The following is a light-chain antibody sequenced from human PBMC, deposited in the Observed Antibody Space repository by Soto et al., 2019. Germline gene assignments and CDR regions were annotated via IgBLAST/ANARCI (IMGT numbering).Light chain of an antibody. V-gene: IGKV1-39*01. CDR2: AAS. CDR1: QSISSY. Sequence: DIQMTQSPSSLSASVGDRVTITCRASQSISSYLNWYQQKPGKAPKVLIYAASSLQSGVPSRFSGSGSGTDFTLTISSLQPEDFATYYCQQSYSTLITFDQGTRLEIK. J-gene: IGKJ5*01. CDR3: QQSYSTLIT.